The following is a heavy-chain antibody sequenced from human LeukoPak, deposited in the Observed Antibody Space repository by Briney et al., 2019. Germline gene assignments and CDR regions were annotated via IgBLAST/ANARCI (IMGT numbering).Heavy chain of an antibody. V-gene: IGHV3-7*03. D-gene: IGHD6-13*01. CDR1: GFTFSSCW. Sequence: GGSLRLSCAASGFTFSSCWMSWVRQAPGKGLEWVANIKQDGSEKYYVDSVKGRFTISRDNAKNSLYLQMNSLRAEDTALYYCAKDSRAIGAAGTLDYWGQGTLVTVSS. J-gene: IGHJ4*02. CDR3: AKDSRAIGAAGTLDY. CDR2: IKQDGSEK.